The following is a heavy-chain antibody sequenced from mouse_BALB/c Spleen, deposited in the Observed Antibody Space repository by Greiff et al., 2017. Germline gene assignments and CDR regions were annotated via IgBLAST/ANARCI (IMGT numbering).Heavy chain of an antibody. CDR1: GYTFTSYW. CDR3: TRRVGSRYYLDY. V-gene: IGHV1-5*01. Sequence: EVQLQQSGTVLARPGASVKMSCKASGYTFTSYWMHWVKQRPGQGLEWIGAIYPGNSDTSYNQKFKGKAKLTAVTSTSAAYMELSSLTNEDSAVYCCTRRVGSRYYLDYWGQGTTLTVSS. CDR2: IYPGNSDT. D-gene: IGHD1-1*01. J-gene: IGHJ2*01.